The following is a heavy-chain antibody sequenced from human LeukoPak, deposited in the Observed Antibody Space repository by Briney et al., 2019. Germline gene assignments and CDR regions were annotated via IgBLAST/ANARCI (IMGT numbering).Heavy chain of an antibody. CDR1: GFTFSSFW. J-gene: IGHJ3*02. CDR2: IKQDGSEK. CDR3: AREGGEQSYGSGSYDAFDI. Sequence: PGGSLRLSCAASGFTFSSFWMTWVRQAPGKGLEWVANIKQDGSEKYYVDSVRGRFTISRDNATNSLYLQMNSLRAEDTAVYYCAREGGEQSYGSGSYDAFDIWGQGTMVTVSS. D-gene: IGHD3-10*01. V-gene: IGHV3-7*01.